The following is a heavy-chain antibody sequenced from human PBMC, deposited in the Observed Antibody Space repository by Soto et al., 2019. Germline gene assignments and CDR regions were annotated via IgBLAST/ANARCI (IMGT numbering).Heavy chain of an antibody. CDR1: GGSISSYY. CDR3: ARRYGGTFDY. D-gene: IGHD2-15*01. CDR2: IYYSGST. J-gene: IGHJ4*02. Sequence: QVQLQESGPGLVKPSETLSLTCTVSGGSISSYYWSWIRQLPGKGLKWIGYIYYSGSTNYNPSLKSRATISVDTSKNQFSLKLSSVTAADTAVYYCARRYGGTFDYWGQGTLVTVSS. V-gene: IGHV4-59*08.